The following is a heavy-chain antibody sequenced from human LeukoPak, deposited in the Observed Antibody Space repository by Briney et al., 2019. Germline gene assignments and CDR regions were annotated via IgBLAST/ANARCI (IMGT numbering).Heavy chain of an antibody. CDR2: IYYSGST. Sequence: SETLSLTCTVSGGSVSSGSYYWSWIRQPPGKGLEWIGYIYYSGSTNYNPSLKSRVTISVDTSKNQFSMKLSSVTAADTDMYYCARESGSYFNWFDPWGQGTLVSVSS. D-gene: IGHD3-10*01. CDR3: ARESGSYFNWFDP. J-gene: IGHJ5*02. V-gene: IGHV4-61*01. CDR1: GGSVSSGSYY.